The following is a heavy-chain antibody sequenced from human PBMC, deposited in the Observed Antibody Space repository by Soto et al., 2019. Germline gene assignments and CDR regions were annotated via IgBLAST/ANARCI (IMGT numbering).Heavy chain of an antibody. J-gene: IGHJ4*02. D-gene: IGHD6-19*01. CDR2: ISNDGNRQ. V-gene: IGHV3-30-3*01. CDR1: GFSFSSQA. CDR3: AKGGRQWLVTSDFNY. Sequence: GGSLRLSCVASGFSFSSQAMHWVRQAPGKGLEWVAAISNDGNRQLYADSVKDRFTISRDSSKNTVSLEMTSLRAEDTAVYYCAKGGRQWLVTSDFNYWGQGALVTVSS.